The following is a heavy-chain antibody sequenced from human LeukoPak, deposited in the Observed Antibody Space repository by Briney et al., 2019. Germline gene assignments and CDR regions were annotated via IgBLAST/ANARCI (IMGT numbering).Heavy chain of an antibody. CDR1: GFTFSSYS. CDR2: IKQDGSEK. CDR3: AREAITMVRGVFINQYYFDY. D-gene: IGHD3-10*01. Sequence: PGGSLRLSCAASGFTFSSYSMNWVRQAPGKGLEWVANIKQDGSEKYYVDSVTGRFTISRDNAKNSLYLQMNSLRAEDTAVYYCAREAITMVRGVFINQYYFDYWGQGILVTVSS. J-gene: IGHJ4*02. V-gene: IGHV3-7*01.